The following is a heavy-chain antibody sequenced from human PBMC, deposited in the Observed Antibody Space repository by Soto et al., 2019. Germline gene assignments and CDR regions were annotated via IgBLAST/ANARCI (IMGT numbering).Heavy chain of an antibody. D-gene: IGHD6-6*01. CDR1: GFSLSTSGMR. CDR3: ARTPPPYSSSSGPVDY. CDR2: IDWDDDK. J-gene: IGHJ4*02. V-gene: IGHV2-70*04. Sequence: SGPTLVNPTQTLTLTCTFSGFSLSTSGMRVSWIRQPPGKALEWLARIDWDDDKSYSTSLKTRLTISKDTSKNQVVLTMTNMDPVDTATYYCARTPPPYSSSSGPVDYWGQGTLVTVSS.